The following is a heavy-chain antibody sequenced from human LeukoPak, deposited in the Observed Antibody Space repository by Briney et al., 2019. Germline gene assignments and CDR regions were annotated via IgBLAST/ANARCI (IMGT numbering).Heavy chain of an antibody. CDR2: IYSGGTT. CDR1: GFTVSSNY. V-gene: IGHV3-66*01. J-gene: IGHJ3*02. Sequence: GGSLRLSCAVSGFTVSSNYISWVRQAPGKGLEWVSVIYSGGTTYYADSVKGRFTISRDNSKNTLYLQMNSLRAEDTAVYYCVRELRTYGAFDIWGQGTMVTVSS. D-gene: IGHD2-8*01. CDR3: VRELRTYGAFDI.